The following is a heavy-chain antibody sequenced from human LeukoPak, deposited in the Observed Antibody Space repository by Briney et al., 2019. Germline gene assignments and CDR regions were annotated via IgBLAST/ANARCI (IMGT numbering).Heavy chain of an antibody. J-gene: IGHJ6*04. Sequence: EPGGSLRLSCAASGFTFSSYSMNWVRQAPGKGLEWVSYISSSSSTIYYADSVKGRFTISRDNAKNSLYLQMNSLRAEDTAVYYCARDEINYYGSGSYVDLDVWGKGTTVTVSS. V-gene: IGHV3-48*01. CDR3: ARDEINYYGSGSYVDLDV. D-gene: IGHD3-10*01. CDR2: ISSSSSTI. CDR1: GFTFSSYS.